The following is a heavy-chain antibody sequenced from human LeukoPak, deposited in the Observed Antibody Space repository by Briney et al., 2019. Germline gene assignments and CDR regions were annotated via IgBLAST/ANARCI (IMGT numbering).Heavy chain of an antibody. CDR1: GFTFSNYW. J-gene: IGHJ4*02. Sequence: GGSLRLSCAASGFTFSNYWVTWVRQAPGKGLEWVANIKQDGSQKYYVDSVKGRFTISRDNAKNSLYLQMNGLRAEDTAVYYCASDALVRTTRYYFDSWGQGTLVTVSS. D-gene: IGHD1-26*01. CDR3: ASDALVRTTRYYFDS. V-gene: IGHV3-7*01. CDR2: IKQDGSQK.